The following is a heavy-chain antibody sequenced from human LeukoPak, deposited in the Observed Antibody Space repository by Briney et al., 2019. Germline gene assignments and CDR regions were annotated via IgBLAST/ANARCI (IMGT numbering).Heavy chain of an antibody. CDR2: ISYDGSNK. V-gene: IGHV3-30-3*01. D-gene: IGHD3-22*01. Sequence: PGGSLRLSCAASGFTFSSYAMHWVRQAPGKGLEWVAVISYDGSNKYYADSVKGRFTISRDNSKNTLYLQMNSLRAEDTAVYYCAKLLGGGYKDAFDIWGQGTMVTVSS. CDR1: GFTFSSYA. J-gene: IGHJ3*02. CDR3: AKLLGGGYKDAFDI.